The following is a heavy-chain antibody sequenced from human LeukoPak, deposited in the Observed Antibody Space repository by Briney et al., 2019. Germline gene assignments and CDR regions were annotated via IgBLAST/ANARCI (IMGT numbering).Heavy chain of an antibody. J-gene: IGHJ5*02. Sequence: PSETLSLTCTVSGGSISSSSYYWGWIRQPPGKGLEWIGEINHSGSASYNPSLKSRVTMSADTSKNQFSLKLTSVTAADTAVYYCARRGVPATRGWFDPWGQGTLVIVSS. CDR1: GGSISSSSYY. CDR3: ARRGVPATRGWFDP. V-gene: IGHV4-39*07. D-gene: IGHD2-2*01. CDR2: INHSGSA.